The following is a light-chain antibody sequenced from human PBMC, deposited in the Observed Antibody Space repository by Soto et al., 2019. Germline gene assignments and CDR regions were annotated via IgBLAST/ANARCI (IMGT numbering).Light chain of an antibody. CDR3: KQRRNWPLL. CDR1: ENINTY. Sequence: EIVLTQSPATLSLSPGERATLSCRASENINTYLAWYQQKPGQVPRLLMYDASNRATGIPARFSGSGSGTDSPTPSSSLEPEALAFYYSKQRRNWPLLFGGGTKVEIK. V-gene: IGKV3-11*01. CDR2: DAS. J-gene: IGKJ4*01.